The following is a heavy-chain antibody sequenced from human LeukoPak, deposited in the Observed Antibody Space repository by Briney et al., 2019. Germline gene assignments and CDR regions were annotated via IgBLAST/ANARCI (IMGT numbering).Heavy chain of an antibody. CDR3: ARFGYSTSLDFYLDV. D-gene: IGHD6-13*01. J-gene: IGHJ2*01. Sequence: GESLKISWQASGFTSTNYWIAWVGQMPGKGLEWMGIVHAGDSDARYSPSFQDQVTMSADKSISTAYLQWYSLRASDSAMYFCARFGYSTSLDFYLDVWGRGTLVAVSS. V-gene: IGHV5-51*01. CDR2: VHAGDSDA. CDR1: GFTSTNYW.